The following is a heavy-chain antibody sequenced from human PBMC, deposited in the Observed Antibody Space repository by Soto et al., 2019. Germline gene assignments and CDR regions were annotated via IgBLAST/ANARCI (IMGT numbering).Heavy chain of an antibody. J-gene: IGHJ4*02. CDR2: IIPIFGTA. CDR3: ARGSYVDTAMVLREPFYFDY. CDR1: GCPFSSYA. Sequence: SVEVSCKASGCPFSSYAISCVRQAPGQGLEWMGGIIPIFGTANYAQKFQGRVTITADESTSTAYMELSSLRSEDTAVYYCARGSYVDTAMVLREPFYFDYCGQGTLVTVSS. D-gene: IGHD5-18*01. V-gene: IGHV1-69*13.